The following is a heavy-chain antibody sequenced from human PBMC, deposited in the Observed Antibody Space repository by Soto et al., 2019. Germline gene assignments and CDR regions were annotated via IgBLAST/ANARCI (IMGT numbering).Heavy chain of an antibody. V-gene: IGHV3-30-3*01. CDR2: ISDDGSSK. CDR3: TRADLTGTLSVFDP. CDR1: GFIFSSYA. D-gene: IGHD4-17*01. Sequence: QVQLVESGGGVVQPGRSLRLSCAASGFIFSSYAMHWVRQAPGKGLEWVALISDDGSSKYYADSVKGRFTISRDNSKNTLYLQMNSLSAEDTAVYYCTRADLTGTLSVFDPWGQGTLVTVSS. J-gene: IGHJ5*02.